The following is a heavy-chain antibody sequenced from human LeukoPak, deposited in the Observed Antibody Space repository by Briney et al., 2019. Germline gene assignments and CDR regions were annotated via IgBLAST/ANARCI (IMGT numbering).Heavy chain of an antibody. D-gene: IGHD6-25*01. J-gene: IGHJ6*03. CDR1: GGSISNYY. Sequence: SETLSLTCTVSGGSISNYYWSWIRQPPGKGLEWIGYIYYSGSTKYNPSLKSRVTMSIDNSKHHFSLSLTSVTAADTAVYYCAREGSRRLYMDVWGRGTTVTVSS. CDR2: IYYSGST. CDR3: AREGSRRLYMDV. V-gene: IGHV4-59*12.